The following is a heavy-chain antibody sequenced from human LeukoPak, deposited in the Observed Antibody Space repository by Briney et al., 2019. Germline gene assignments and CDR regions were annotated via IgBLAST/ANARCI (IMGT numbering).Heavy chain of an antibody. Sequence: EPGGSLRLSCAASGSTFXSYGMHWVRQAPGXXXXXXXXXXXXGXNKXXADXVXXXFTIXRDNSKNTLYLQMNSLRAEDTAVYYCAKDILPYSSGWYGDDAFDIWGQGTMVTVSS. CDR2: XXXXGXNK. D-gene: IGHD6-19*01. CDR1: GSTFXSYG. V-gene: IGHV3-30*02. J-gene: IGHJ3*02. CDR3: AKDILPYSSGWYGDDAFDI.